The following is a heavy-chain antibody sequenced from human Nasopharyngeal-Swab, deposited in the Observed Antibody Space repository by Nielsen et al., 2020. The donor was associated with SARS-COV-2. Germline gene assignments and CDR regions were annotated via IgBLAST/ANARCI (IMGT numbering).Heavy chain of an antibody. Sequence: VRQAPGKGLEWVAVIWYDGSNKYYADSVKGRFTISRDNSKNTLYPQMNSLRVEDTAVYYCARVPKVVGAFDIWGQGTMVTVSS. CDR2: IWYDGSNK. CDR3: ARVPKVVGAFDI. D-gene: IGHD2-15*01. J-gene: IGHJ3*02. V-gene: IGHV3-33*01.